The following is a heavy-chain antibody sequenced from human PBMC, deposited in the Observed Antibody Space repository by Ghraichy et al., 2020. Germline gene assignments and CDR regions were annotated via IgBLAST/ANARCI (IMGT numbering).Heavy chain of an antibody. CDR1: GFTFSSYS. J-gene: IGHJ3*02. Sequence: GGSLRLSCAASGFTFSSYSMNWVRQAPGKGLEWVSSISSSSSYIYYADSVKGRFTISRDNAKNSLYLQMNSLRAEDTAVYYCARGNYDSSGPDAFDIWGQGTMVTVSS. CDR2: ISSSSSYI. D-gene: IGHD3-22*01. CDR3: ARGNYDSSGPDAFDI. V-gene: IGHV3-21*01.